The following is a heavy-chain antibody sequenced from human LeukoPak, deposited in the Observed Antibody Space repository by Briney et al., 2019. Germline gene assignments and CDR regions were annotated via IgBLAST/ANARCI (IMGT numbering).Heavy chain of an antibody. V-gene: IGHV1-8*01. CDR3: ARALVVVAATHWFDP. J-gene: IGHJ5*02. CDR1: GYTFTSYD. CDR2: MNPNSGNT. Sequence: GASVKVSCKASGYTFTSYDINWVRQATGQGLEWMGWMNPNSGNTGYAQKFQGRVTMTRNTSISTAYMELSSLRSEDTAVYYCARALVVVAATHWFDPWGQGTLVTVSS. D-gene: IGHD2-15*01.